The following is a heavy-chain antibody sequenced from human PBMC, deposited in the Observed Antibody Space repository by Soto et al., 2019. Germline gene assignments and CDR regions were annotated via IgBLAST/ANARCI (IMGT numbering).Heavy chain of an antibody. CDR2: INPNSGGT. V-gene: IGHV1-2*04. CDR1: GYTFTGYY. CDR3: ARVFVYYDSSGPHDSDAFDI. Sequence: GASVKVSCKASGYTFTGYYMHWVRQAPGQGLKWMEWINPNSGGTNYAQKFQGWVTMTRDTSISTAYMELSRLRSDDTAVYYCARVFVYYDSSGPHDSDAFDIWGQGTMVTVSS. D-gene: IGHD3-22*01. J-gene: IGHJ3*02.